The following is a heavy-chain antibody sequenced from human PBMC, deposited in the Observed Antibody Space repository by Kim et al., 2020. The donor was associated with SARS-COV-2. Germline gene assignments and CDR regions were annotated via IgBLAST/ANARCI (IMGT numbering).Heavy chain of an antibody. J-gene: IGHJ4*02. D-gene: IGHD1-26*01. CDR2: VSGGGGSV. CDR3: AKAVGSTMWNSFDY. CDR1: GFTFSSYA. V-gene: IGHV3-23*01. Sequence: GGSLRLSCAVSGFTFSSYAMHWVRQAPGKGLEWVSAVSGGGGSVKYADSVRGRFTISRDNSKNTLSLQMSSLRAEDTAIYYCAKAVGSTMWNSFDYWGQGTPVTVSS.